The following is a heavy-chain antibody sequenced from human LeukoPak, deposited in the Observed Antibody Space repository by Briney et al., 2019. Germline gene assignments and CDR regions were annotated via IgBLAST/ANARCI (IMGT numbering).Heavy chain of an antibody. J-gene: IGHJ3*02. Sequence: SETLSLTCAVYGGSFSGYYWSWIRQPPGKGLEWIGEINHSGSTNYNPSLKSRVTISLDTSRNQFSLKLTSVTAADTAVYYCARHQPDRGVHYGAFDIWGQGRMVTVSS. V-gene: IGHV4-34*01. CDR3: ARHQPDRGVHYGAFDI. CDR1: GGSFSGYY. D-gene: IGHD3-10*01. CDR2: INHSGST.